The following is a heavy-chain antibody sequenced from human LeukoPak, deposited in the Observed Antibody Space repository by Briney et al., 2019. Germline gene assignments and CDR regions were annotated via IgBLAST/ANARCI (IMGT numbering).Heavy chain of an antibody. V-gene: IGHV3-23*01. CDR2: IRGSGGST. Sequence: GWSLRLSCAASGFTFSSYAMTWVRQAPGRGLDWVSSIRGSGGSTYYADSVKGRFTISRDNSKNTLYLQMNSLRAEDTAVYYCAKDTAADGASSFDYWGQGTLVTVSS. J-gene: IGHJ4*02. D-gene: IGHD6-13*01. CDR3: AKDTAADGASSFDY. CDR1: GFTFSSYA.